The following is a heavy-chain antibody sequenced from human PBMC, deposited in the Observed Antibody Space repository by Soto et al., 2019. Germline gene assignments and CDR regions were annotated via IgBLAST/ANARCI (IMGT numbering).Heavy chain of an antibody. V-gene: IGHV3-7*03. CDR2: IPQDGVDG. J-gene: IGHJ6*02. CDR3: ARDHLILPAHDFFYGSDV. D-gene: IGHD2-21*02. CDR1: GFTFSMYS. Sequence: LRLSCEVSGFTFSMYSMSWVRQSPGKGLEWVAKIPQDGVDGHYADSVKGRFTISRDSGKNSLYLQLNNLRAEDTAVYYCARDHLILPAHDFFYGSDVWGRGATVTVSS.